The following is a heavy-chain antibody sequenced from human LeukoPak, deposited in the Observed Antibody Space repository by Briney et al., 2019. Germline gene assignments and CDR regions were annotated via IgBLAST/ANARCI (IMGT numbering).Heavy chain of an antibody. CDR2: IIPIFGTA. CDR3: ARYSSGWYKRTGAFDI. CDR1: GYTFTSYG. D-gene: IGHD6-19*01. J-gene: IGHJ3*02. V-gene: IGHV1-69*05. Sequence: SVKVSCKASGYTFTSYGISWVRQAPGQGLEWMGGIIPIFGTANYAQKFQGRVTITTDESTSTAYMELSSLRSEDTAVYYCARYSSGWYKRTGAFDIWGQGTMVTVSS.